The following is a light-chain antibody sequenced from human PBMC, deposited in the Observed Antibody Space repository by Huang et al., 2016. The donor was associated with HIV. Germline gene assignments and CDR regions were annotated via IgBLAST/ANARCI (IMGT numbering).Light chain of an antibody. V-gene: IGKV1-9*01. CDR1: EGISRY. J-gene: IGKJ1*01. CDR3: QQLNDYPWT. CDR2: AAS. Sequence: IQLTQSPSSLSASVGDRVTIPCRASEGISRYLAWYQEKSGQAPKFMIYAASTLQSGVPSRFSGSGSGTDFTLTISSLQPEDFATYYCQQLNDYPWTFGQGTKVEIK.